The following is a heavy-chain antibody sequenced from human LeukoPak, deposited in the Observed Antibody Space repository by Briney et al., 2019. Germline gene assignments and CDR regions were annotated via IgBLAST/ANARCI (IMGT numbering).Heavy chain of an antibody. V-gene: IGHV4-61*01. J-gene: IGHJ5*02. CDR3: ARATEGPEGEGFGELFPWWFDP. Sequence: SETLSLTCTVSGASISSGSYFWSWIRQPPGKGLEWIGYIYYSGSTNYNPSLKSRVTISVDTSKNQFSLKLSSVTAADTAVYYCARATEGPEGEGFGELFPWWFDPWGQGTLVTVSS. CDR1: GASISSGSYF. CDR2: IYYSGST. D-gene: IGHD3-10*01.